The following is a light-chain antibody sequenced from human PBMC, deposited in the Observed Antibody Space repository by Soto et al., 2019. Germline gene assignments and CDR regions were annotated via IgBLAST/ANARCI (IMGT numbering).Light chain of an antibody. CDR1: SSDVGGYNY. J-gene: IGLJ1*01. CDR3: SSYTSSGTLV. V-gene: IGLV2-14*01. Sequence: QSVLTQPASVSGSPGQSITISCTGTSSDVGGYNYVSWYQHHPGKAPKLMIYEVSNRTSGVSNRFSGSKSGNTASLTISGLQAEDEADYYCSSYTSSGTLVFGTGTKVTVL. CDR2: EVS.